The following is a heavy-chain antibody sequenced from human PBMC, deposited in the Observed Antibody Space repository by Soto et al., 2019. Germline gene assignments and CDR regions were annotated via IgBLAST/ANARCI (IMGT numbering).Heavy chain of an antibody. CDR2: ISSSSGPT. J-gene: IGHJ4*02. CDR3: ARDYGDYHLDY. D-gene: IGHD4-17*01. CDR1: GFTFSSYA. V-gene: IGHV3-48*02. Sequence: GGSLRLSCAASGFTFSSYAMSWVRQAPGKGLEWVSAISSSSGPTYYADSVKRRFTISRDNAKNSLYLHMNSLRDEDTAVYYCARDYGDYHLDYWGQGTLVTVSS.